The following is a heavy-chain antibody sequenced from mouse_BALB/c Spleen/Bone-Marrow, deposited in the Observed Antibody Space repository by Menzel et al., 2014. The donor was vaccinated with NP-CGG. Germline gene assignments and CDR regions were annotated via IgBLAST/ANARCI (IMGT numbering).Heavy chain of an antibody. D-gene: IGHD2-4*01. J-gene: IGHJ4*01. CDR1: GYTFTSFY. CDR3: ARKSQRAYDSMNY. V-gene: IGHV1S56*01. CDR2: IYPGDFNT. Sequence: QVQLQQPGPELVKPGASVRISCKASGYTFTSFYIYWVRQRPGQGLEWIGWIYPGDFNTKYNEKFKGKATLTADKSSSTASMQRSSLTSEDSAVYFCARKSQRAYDSMNYWGQGTSVTVSS.